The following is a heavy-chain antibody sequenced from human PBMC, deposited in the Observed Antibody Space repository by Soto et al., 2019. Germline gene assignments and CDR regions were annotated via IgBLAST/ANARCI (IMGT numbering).Heavy chain of an antibody. CDR2: IIPIFGTA. Sequence: ASVKVSCKASGGTFSSYAISWVRQAPGQGLEWMGGIIPIFGTANYAQKFQGRVTITADESTSTAYMELSSLRSEDTAVYYCARARYYDSSGYYKGEGTFDYWGQGTLVTVSS. J-gene: IGHJ4*02. V-gene: IGHV1-69*13. CDR3: ARARYYDSSGYYKGEGTFDY. D-gene: IGHD3-22*01. CDR1: GGTFSSYA.